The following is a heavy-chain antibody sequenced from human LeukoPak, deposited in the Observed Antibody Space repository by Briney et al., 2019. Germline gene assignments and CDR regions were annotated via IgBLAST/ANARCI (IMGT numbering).Heavy chain of an antibody. J-gene: IGHJ4*02. V-gene: IGHV4-31*03. D-gene: IGHD3-16*01. CDR3: ARAGGFFSPFGY. Sequence: SETLSLTCTVSGGSIGSGGYYWSWIRQHPGKGLEWIGYIYYSGSTYYNPSLKSRVTISVDTSKNQFSLKLSSVTAADTAVYYCARAGGFFSPFGYWGQGTLVTVSS. CDR1: GGSIGSGGYY. CDR2: IYYSGST.